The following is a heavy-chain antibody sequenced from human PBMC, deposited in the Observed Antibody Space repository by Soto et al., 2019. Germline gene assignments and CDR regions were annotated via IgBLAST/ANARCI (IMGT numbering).Heavy chain of an antibody. D-gene: IGHD3-3*01. J-gene: IGHJ5*02. CDR1: GYRFTNYW. CDR3: ARGSTGLTYYDFWSGYYGWFDP. Sequence: GESLKISCEGSGYRFTNYWIGWVRQAPGQGLEWMGWISAYNGNTNYAQKLQGRVTMTTDTSTSTAYMELRSLRSDDTAVYYCARGSTGLTYYDFWSGYYGWFDPWGQGTLVTVSS. CDR2: ISAYNGNT. V-gene: IGHV1-18*04.